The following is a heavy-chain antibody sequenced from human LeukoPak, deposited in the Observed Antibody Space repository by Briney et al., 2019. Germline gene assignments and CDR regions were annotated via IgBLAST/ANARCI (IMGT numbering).Heavy chain of an antibody. Sequence: ASVKVSCKASGYTFTSYAMHWVRQAPGQRLEWMGWSNAGNGNTKYSQEFQGRVTITRDTSASTAYMELSSLRSEDMAVYYCARGVSPGTVYYYYYYMDVWGKGTTVTVSS. CDR2: SNAGNGNT. J-gene: IGHJ6*03. CDR1: GYTFTSYA. V-gene: IGHV1-3*02. CDR3: ARGVSPGTVYYYYYYMDV. D-gene: IGHD1-14*01.